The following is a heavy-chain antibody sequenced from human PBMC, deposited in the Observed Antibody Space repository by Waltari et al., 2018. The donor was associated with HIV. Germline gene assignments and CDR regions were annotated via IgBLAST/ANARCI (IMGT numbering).Heavy chain of an antibody. CDR3: ANTGYGDYGRDD. CDR2: ISYDGSNK. V-gene: IGHV3-30*18. Sequence: HVQRVESGGGGVQPVRARSRSCAAAGCTSRSYRMHWARQAPGKGVEWAAVISYDGSNKFYTDSVKGRFTISRDNSKNTLYLQMNGLSAEDTAVYYCANTGYGDYGRDDWGQGTLVTVSS. D-gene: IGHD4-17*01. CDR1: GCTSRSYR. J-gene: IGHJ4*02.